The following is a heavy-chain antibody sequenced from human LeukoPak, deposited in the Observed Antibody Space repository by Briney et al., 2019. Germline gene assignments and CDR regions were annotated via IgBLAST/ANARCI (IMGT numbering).Heavy chain of an antibody. J-gene: IGHJ4*02. Sequence: GGSLRLSCAASGFTFSSYAMNWVRQAPGEGLAWVSVISGSGGSTYYPDSVKGRFTISRDNSKNTLYLQMNSLRAEDTAVYYCAKGDGNWGKFYFDYWGQGALVTVSS. CDR2: ISGSGGST. CDR1: GFTFSSYA. V-gene: IGHV3-23*01. CDR3: AKGDGNWGKFYFDY. D-gene: IGHD7-27*01.